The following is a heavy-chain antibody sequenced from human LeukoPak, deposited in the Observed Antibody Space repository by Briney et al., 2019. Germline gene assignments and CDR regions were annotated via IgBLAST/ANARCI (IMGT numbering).Heavy chain of an antibody. CDR2: ISSSGSTI. J-gene: IGHJ4*02. CDR3: ARNNYYGSGSPFDY. Sequence: AGGSLRLSCAASGFTFSSYEMNWVRQAPGKGLEWVSCISSSGSTIYYADSVKGRFTISRDNAKNSLYLQMNSLRAEDTAVYYCARNNYYGSGSPFDYWGQGTLVTVSS. V-gene: IGHV3-48*03. CDR1: GFTFSSYE. D-gene: IGHD3-10*01.